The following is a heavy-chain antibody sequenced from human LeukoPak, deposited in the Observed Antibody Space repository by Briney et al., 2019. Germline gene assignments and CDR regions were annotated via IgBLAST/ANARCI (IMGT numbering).Heavy chain of an antibody. V-gene: IGHV4-38-2*02. CDR1: GYSISSGYY. Sequence: SETLSLTCTVSGYSISSGYYWGWIRQPPGKGLEWIGSIYHSGSTYYNPSLKSRVTISVDTSKNQFSLKLSSVTAADTAVYYCARELLGYYYDSSGALDYWGQGTLVTVSS. J-gene: IGHJ4*02. CDR2: IYHSGST. D-gene: IGHD3-22*01. CDR3: ARELLGYYYDSSGALDY.